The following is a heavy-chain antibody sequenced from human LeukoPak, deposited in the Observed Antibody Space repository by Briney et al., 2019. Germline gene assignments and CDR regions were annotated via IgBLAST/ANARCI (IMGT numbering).Heavy chain of an antibody. CDR2: IERDGSEK. CDR1: GFTVSSNY. D-gene: IGHD2-2*01. J-gene: IGHJ6*02. Sequence: PGGSLRLSCAASGFTVSSNYMSWVRQAPGKGLEWAANIERDGSEKYYVDSVKGRFIISRDNAKNSLYLEMNSLRAEDTAVYYCARDWRYCSSSSCLAMDVWGQGTTVTVSS. CDR3: ARDWRYCSSSSCLAMDV. V-gene: IGHV3-7*01.